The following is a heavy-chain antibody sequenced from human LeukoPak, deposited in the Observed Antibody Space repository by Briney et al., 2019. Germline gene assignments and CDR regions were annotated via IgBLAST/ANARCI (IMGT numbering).Heavy chain of an antibody. V-gene: IGHV3-7*01. D-gene: IGHD2-2*01. J-gene: IGHJ4*02. Sequence: GGSLRLSCAASGFTFSSYWMSWVRQAPGKGLEWVANIKRDGSEKYYVDSVKGRFTISRDNAKNSLYLQMNSLRAEDTAVYYCAGGYCSSTSCFDYWGQGTLVTVSS. CDR1: GFTFSSYW. CDR3: AGGYCSSTSCFDY. CDR2: IKRDGSEK.